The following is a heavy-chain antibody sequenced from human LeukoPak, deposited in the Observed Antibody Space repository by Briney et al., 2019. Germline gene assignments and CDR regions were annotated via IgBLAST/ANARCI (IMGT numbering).Heavy chain of an antibody. J-gene: IGHJ6*02. CDR2: IYYSGSP. CDR1: GGSISSYY. CDR3: VGKQMWAYEMDV. Sequence: SETLSLTCTVSGGSISSYYWSWIRQPPGKGLEWIGDIYYSGSPNYNPSLKSRVTISVDTPKTQFSLKLSSVTAAALAGYYWVGKQMWAYEMDVWGQGTTVTVSS. D-gene: IGHD1-26*01. V-gene: IGHV4-59*01.